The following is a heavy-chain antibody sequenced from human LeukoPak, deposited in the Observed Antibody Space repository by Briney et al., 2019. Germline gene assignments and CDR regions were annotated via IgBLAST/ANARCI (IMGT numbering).Heavy chain of an antibody. V-gene: IGHV1-69*01. CDR1: GGTFSSYA. Sequence: SVKVSCKASGGTFSSYAISWVRQAPGQGLECMGGIIPIFVTANYAQKFQGRGTITPDESTSTAYMELSSLRSADTAVYYCAPHNAIVVVVAATWPYYFDYCGQGTLVTASS. D-gene: IGHD2-15*01. CDR2: IIPIFVTA. CDR3: APHNAIVVVVAATWPYYFDY. J-gene: IGHJ4*02.